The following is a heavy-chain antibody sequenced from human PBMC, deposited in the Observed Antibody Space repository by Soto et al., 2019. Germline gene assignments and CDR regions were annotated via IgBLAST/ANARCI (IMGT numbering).Heavy chain of an antibody. J-gene: IGHJ4*02. CDR1: RFTFSTSG. D-gene: IGHD3-22*01. CDR3: AKGIYHYDSSGFDH. CDR2: ISYDGSNK. Sequence: SLRISWAAPRFTFSTSGIRWVRPPPFKGLEWVAIISYDGSNKYYADSVKGRFIISRDNPKNTLYLQMYSLRAEDTAVYYCAKGIYHYDSSGFDHWGQGTLVTVSS. V-gene: IGHV3-30*18.